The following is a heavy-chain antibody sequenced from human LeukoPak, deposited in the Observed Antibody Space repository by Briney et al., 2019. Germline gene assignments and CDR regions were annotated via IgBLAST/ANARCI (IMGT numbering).Heavy chain of an antibody. Sequence: GESLKISCKGSGYNFITYWIGWVRQVPGKGLEWMGIIYPGDSDFRHNPSFQGQVTISVDKSISTVYLQWSSLKASDTAMYYCARGPRGYYYASSGFSLDYWGQGTLVTVSS. D-gene: IGHD3-22*01. J-gene: IGHJ4*02. V-gene: IGHV5-51*01. CDR2: IYPGDSDF. CDR3: ARGPRGYYYASSGFSLDY. CDR1: GYNFITYW.